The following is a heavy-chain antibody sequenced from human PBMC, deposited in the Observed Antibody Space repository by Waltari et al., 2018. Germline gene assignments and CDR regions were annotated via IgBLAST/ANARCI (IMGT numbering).Heavy chain of an antibody. CDR2: IIPILGIA. J-gene: IGHJ4*02. D-gene: IGHD3-22*01. CDR1: GGTFSSYT. Sequence: QVQLVQSGAEVKQPGSSVKVSCKASGGTFSSYTISWVRQAPGQGLEWMGRIIPILGIANYAQKFQGRVTITADKSTSTAYMELSSLRSEDTAVYYCARDSPYYYDSSGYYFDYWGQGTLVTVSS. V-gene: IGHV1-69*08. CDR3: ARDSPYYYDSSGYYFDY.